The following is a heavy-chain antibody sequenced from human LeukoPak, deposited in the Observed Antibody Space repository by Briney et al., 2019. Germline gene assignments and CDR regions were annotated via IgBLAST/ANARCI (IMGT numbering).Heavy chain of an antibody. J-gene: IGHJ6*03. CDR2: INTNTGNP. V-gene: IGHV7-4-1*02. D-gene: IGHD6-13*01. Sequence: ASVKVSCKASGYTFTSYAMNWVRQAPGQGLEWMGWINTNTGNPTYAQGFTGRFVFSLDTSVSTAYLQISSLKAEDTAVYYCASGAAAGYYYYYYMDVWGKGTTVTVSS. CDR1: GYTFTSYA. CDR3: ASGAAAGYYYYYYMDV.